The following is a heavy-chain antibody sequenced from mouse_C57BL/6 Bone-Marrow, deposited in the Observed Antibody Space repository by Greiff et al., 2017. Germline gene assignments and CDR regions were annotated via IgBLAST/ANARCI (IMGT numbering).Heavy chain of an antibody. CDR2: IDPENGDT. V-gene: IGHV14-4*01. CDR3: TTKGGYWYFDV. Sequence: VQLQQSGAELVRPGASVKLSCTASGFNIKDDYMHWVKQRPEQGLEWIGWIDPENGDTEYASKFQGKATITADTSSNTAYRQLSSLTSEDTAVYYCTTKGGYWYFDVWGTGTTVTVSS. CDR1: GFNIKDDY. J-gene: IGHJ1*03.